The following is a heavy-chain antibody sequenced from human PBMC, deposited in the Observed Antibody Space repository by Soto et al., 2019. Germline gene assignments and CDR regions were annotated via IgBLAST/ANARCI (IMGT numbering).Heavy chain of an antibody. Sequence: SGPTLVNPTQTPTLTCTCSGLSLSTSGMRVSWVRQPPGKALEWLALIDWDDDKYYSTSLKTRLTISKDTAKNEVVRTMTNMDPVDTATYYCALIGGYGAYAFDIWGKGTMVTISS. CDR2: IDWDDDK. D-gene: IGHD5-12*01. J-gene: IGHJ3*02. CDR3: ALIGGYGAYAFDI. CDR1: GLSLSTSGMR. V-gene: IGHV2-70*20.